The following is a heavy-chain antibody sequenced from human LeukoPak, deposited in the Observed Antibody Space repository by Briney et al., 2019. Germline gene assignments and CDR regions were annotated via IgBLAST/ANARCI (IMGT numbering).Heavy chain of an antibody. CDR3: AKDRAYSSSWYYFDH. CDR1: GFTFNNYA. CDR2: LSGSGDTT. V-gene: IGHV3-23*01. Sequence: PGGSLRLSCEASGFTFNNYAMNWVRQTPGKGLEWVSTLSGSGDTTYYADSVKGRFTISRDNSKNTLYLQVNSLRAEDTAVFYCAKDRAYSSSWYYFDHWGQGTLVTVSS. J-gene: IGHJ4*02. D-gene: IGHD6-13*01.